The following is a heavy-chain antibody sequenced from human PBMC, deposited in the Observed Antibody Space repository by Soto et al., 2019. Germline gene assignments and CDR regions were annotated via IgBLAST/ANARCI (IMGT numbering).Heavy chain of an antibody. CDR3: ARPEKVVGATPYYYGMDV. D-gene: IGHD1-26*01. V-gene: IGHV1-69*06. Sequence: QVQLVQSGAEVKKPGSSVKVSCKASGGTFSSYAISWVRQAPGQGLEWMGGIIPIFGTANYAQKLQGRVTITADKATSTAYMELSSLRSEDTAVYYCARPEKVVGATPYYYGMDVWGQGTTVTVSS. J-gene: IGHJ6*02. CDR1: GGTFSSYA. CDR2: IIPIFGTA.